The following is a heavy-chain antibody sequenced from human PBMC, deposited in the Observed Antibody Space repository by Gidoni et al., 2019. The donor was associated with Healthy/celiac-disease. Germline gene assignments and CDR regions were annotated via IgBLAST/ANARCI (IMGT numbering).Heavy chain of an antibody. V-gene: IGHV3-30*04. D-gene: IGHD3-10*01. CDR2: RSDDGRKK. J-gene: IGHJ6*02. CDR3: ARVGGGSGSYTQYYYYGMDV. CDR1: GVSFSSYA. Sequence: VQLVQSGGAVVHAERSLRLSCAASGVSFSSYAMHWVRQAPGKGLKWRVVRSDDGRKKYYADSVKGRFTISRENSKNTLYVQMNSLRAEDTAGYYGARVGGGSGSYTQYYYYGMDVWGQGPTVTVSS.